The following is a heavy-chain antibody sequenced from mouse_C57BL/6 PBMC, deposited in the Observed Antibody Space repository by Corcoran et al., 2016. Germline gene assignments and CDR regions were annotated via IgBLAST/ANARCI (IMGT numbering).Heavy chain of an antibody. V-gene: IGHV1-80*01. D-gene: IGHD2-5*01. CDR3: ARRGIVTTYYFDY. CDR1: GYAFSSYW. Sequence: QVQLQQSGAELVKPGASVKISCKASGYAFSSYWMNWVKQRPGKGLEWIGQIYPGDGDTNYNGKFKGKATLTADKSSSTAYMQLSSLTSEDSAVYFCARRGIVTTYYFDYWGQGTTLTVSS. CDR2: IYPGDGDT. J-gene: IGHJ2*01.